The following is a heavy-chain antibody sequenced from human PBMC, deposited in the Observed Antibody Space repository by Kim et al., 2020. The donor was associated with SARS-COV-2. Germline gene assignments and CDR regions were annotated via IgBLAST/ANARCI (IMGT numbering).Heavy chain of an antibody. Sequence: GGSLRLSCAASGFSFSSYNMNWFRQAPGKGLEWVSSISSSSSYVYYADSLKGRFTSSRDNAQHALYLQMDSLRAEDTAVYYCARRIGAAAATVGYFDLWGRGSLVTVSS. J-gene: IGHJ2*01. CDR3: ARRIGAAAATVGYFDL. CDR2: ISSSSSYV. D-gene: IGHD6-25*01. CDR1: GFSFSSYN. V-gene: IGHV3-21*01.